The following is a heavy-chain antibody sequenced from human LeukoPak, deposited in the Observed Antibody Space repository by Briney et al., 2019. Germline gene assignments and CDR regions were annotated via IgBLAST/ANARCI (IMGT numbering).Heavy chain of an antibody. CDR1: GLRFSDYY. CDR2: ISSGGDIM. J-gene: IGHJ4*02. V-gene: IGHV3-11*01. Sequence: GGSLRLSCAASGLRFSDYYVSWIRQAPGKGLQWVSYISSGGDIMHYADSVKGRFTSSRDNAKNSGYLEMNSLGAEDTAVYYCAKDLGTGILTGYDLLGYWGQGTLVTVSS. CDR3: AKDLGTGILTGYDLLGY. D-gene: IGHD3-9*01.